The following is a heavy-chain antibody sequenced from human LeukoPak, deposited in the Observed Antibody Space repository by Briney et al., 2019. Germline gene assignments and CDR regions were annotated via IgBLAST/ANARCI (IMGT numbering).Heavy chain of an antibody. V-gene: IGHV3-53*01. CDR3: ARPLVVGATNVDF. Sequence: SGGSLRLSCTASGFSAISNYMMWVRQAPGKGLEWVSVLYSSDNTNYADSVKGRFTISRDSSKNTVYLQMNSLRAEDTAVYYCARPLVVGATNVDFWGQGTLVTVSS. D-gene: IGHD1-26*01. CDR2: LYSSDNT. CDR1: GFSAISNY. J-gene: IGHJ4*02.